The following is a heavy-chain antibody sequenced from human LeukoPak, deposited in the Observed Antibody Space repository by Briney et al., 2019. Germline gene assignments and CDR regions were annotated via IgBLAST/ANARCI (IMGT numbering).Heavy chain of an antibody. Sequence: PSQTLSLTCTVSGGSISSGDYYRSWIRQPPGKGLEWIGYIYYSGSTYYNPSLKSRVTISVDTSKNQFSLKLSSVTAADTAVYYCARVTMVRGVIEVDYWGQGTLVTVSS. CDR2: IYYSGST. J-gene: IGHJ4*02. CDR3: ARVTMVRGVIEVDY. CDR1: GGSISSGDYY. D-gene: IGHD3-10*01. V-gene: IGHV4-30-4*01.